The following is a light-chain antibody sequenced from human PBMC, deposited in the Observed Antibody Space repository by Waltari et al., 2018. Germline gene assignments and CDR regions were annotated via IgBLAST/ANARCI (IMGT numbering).Light chain of an antibody. CDR3: QHRDHWPPDAT. CDR1: RSVSTTY. J-gene: IGKJ3*01. V-gene: IGKV3D-20*02. CDR2: GTS. Sequence: EIVLTQSPGTLSLSPGERATLSCRASRSVSTTYLAWYQQNPGQAPRLLIYGTSTRATGIPARFSGSGSGTDFTLTISSLEAEDFAVYYCQHRDHWPPDATFGPGTKVDI.